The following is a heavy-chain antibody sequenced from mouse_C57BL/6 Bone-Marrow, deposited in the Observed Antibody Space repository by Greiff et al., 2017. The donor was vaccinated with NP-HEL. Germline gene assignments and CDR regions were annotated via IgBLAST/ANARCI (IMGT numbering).Heavy chain of an antibody. V-gene: IGHV1-7*01. Sequence: VQLQQSGAELAKPGASVKLSCKASGYTFTSYWMHWVKQRPGQGLEWIGYINPSSGYTKYNQKFKDKATLTADKSSSTAYMQLSSLTYEHSADYSCARASMVSAYYFDYGGRGTTLTVSA. D-gene: IGHD2-2*01. J-gene: IGHJ2*01. CDR1: GYTFTSYW. CDR2: INPSSGYT. CDR3: ARASMVSAYYFDY.